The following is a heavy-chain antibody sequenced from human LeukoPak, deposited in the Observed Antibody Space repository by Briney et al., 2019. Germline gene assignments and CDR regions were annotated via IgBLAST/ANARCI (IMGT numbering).Heavy chain of an antibody. Sequence: KPSGTLSLTCAVYGGSFSGYYWSWIRQPPGKGLEWIGEINHSGSTNYNPSLKSRVTISVDTSKNQFSLKLSSVTAADTAVYYCARGYARAYFDYWGQGTLVTVSS. D-gene: IGHD2-2*01. V-gene: IGHV4-34*01. CDR1: GGSFSGYY. J-gene: IGHJ4*02. CDR2: INHSGST. CDR3: ARGYARAYFDY.